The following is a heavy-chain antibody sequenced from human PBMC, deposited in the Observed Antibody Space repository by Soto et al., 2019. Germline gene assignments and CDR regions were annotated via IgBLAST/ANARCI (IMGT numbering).Heavy chain of an antibody. D-gene: IGHD6-25*01. CDR1: GGSISSSSYY. V-gene: IGHV4-39*01. CDR2: IYYSGST. CDR3: ASDPGYINSPAINWFDP. Sequence: SETLSLTCTVSGGSISSSSYYWGWIRQPPGKGLEWIGSIYYSGSTYYNPSLKSRVTISVDTSKNQFSLKLSSVTAADTAVYYCASDPGYINSPAINWFDPWGQGTLVTVS. J-gene: IGHJ5*02.